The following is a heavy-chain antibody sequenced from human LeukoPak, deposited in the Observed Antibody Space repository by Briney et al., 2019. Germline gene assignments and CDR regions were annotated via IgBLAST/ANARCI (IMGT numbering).Heavy chain of an antibody. D-gene: IGHD6-19*01. CDR2: ISSSSSYT. Sequence: GGSLRLSCAASGFTFSDYDMSWIRQAPGKGLEWVSYISSSSSYTNYADSVKGRFTISRDNAKNSLYLQMTSLRAEDTAVYYCASRSSGWYGIDYWGQGTLVTVSS. V-gene: IGHV3-11*06. J-gene: IGHJ4*02. CDR1: GFTFSDYD. CDR3: ASRSSGWYGIDY.